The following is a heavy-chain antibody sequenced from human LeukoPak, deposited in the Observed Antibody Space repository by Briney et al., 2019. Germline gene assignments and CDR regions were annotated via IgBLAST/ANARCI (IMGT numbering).Heavy chain of an antibody. J-gene: IGHJ3*02. CDR3: VGGSTRHDAFDI. D-gene: IGHD3-10*01. V-gene: IGHV1-69*13. Sequence: GASVTVSCKASGGTFSSYAISWVRQAPGQGLEWMGGIIPIFGTSNYAQKFQGRVTITADESTSTAYMELSSLRSEDTAVYYCVGGSTRHDAFDIWGQGTMVTVSS. CDR1: GGTFSSYA. CDR2: IIPIFGTS.